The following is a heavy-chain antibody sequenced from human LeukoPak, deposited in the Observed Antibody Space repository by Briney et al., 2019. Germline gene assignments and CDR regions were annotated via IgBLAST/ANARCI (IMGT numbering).Heavy chain of an antibody. D-gene: IGHD3-22*01. CDR3: AREGYYDTSASYDY. CDR2: ISSRSSTI. J-gene: IGHJ4*02. V-gene: IGHV3-48*01. CDR1: GFTFSSYS. Sequence: GGSLRLSCSASGFTFSSYSMNWVRQAPGKGLEWVSYISSRSSTIYYADSVKGRFTISRDNAKNSLYLQMNSLRAEDTVVYYCAREGYYDTSASYDYWGQGTLVTVSS.